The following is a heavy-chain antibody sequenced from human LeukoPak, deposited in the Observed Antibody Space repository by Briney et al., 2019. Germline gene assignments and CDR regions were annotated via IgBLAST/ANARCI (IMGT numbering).Heavy chain of an antibody. J-gene: IGHJ4*02. V-gene: IGHV3-66*01. D-gene: IGHD3-22*01. Sequence: GGSLRLSCAASGFTVSTNYMSWVRQAPGKGLEWVSVIYSGGSTYYADSVKGRFTISRDTSKNTLFLQMSSLRAEDTAVYFCARDYPYYYDSSGYYSFDYWGQGTLVTVSS. CDR2: IYSGGST. CDR3: ARDYPYYYDSSGYYSFDY. CDR1: GFTVSTNY.